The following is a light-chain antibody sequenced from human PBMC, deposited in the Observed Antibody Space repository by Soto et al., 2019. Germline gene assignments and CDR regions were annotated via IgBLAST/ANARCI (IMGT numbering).Light chain of an antibody. V-gene: IGLV1-40*01. CDR1: SANIGAAYN. Sequence: QSVLTQPPSVSGAPGQRVTTSCTGSSANIGAAYNVDWYRQLPGTAPKLLIYGNNNRPSGVPARFSGSKSGTSASLAIAGLQAEDEGDYYCQSYESSLSGYVFGTGTKVTVL. J-gene: IGLJ1*01. CDR2: GNN. CDR3: QSYESSLSGYV.